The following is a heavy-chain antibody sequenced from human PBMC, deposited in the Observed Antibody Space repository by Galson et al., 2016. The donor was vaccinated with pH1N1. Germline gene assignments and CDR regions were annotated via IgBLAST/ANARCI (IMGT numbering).Heavy chain of an antibody. CDR1: GFNFSNYW. J-gene: IGHJ6*02. CDR3: VRGMNV. V-gene: IGHV3-7*01. CDR2: INQGGDKK. Sequence: SLRLSCAASGFNFSNYWMQWVRQAPGKGLQWVANINQGGDKKYHVDSVKGRFTISRDNAKNSLYLQMSSLRAEDTGVYYCVRGMNVWGQGTTVTVSS.